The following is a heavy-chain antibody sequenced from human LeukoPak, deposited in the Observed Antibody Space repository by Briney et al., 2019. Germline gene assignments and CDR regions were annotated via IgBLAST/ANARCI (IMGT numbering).Heavy chain of an antibody. J-gene: IGHJ4*02. V-gene: IGHV3-64*01. CDR1: GFTFSHFF. CDR2: ISSNGGAT. Sequence: GESLRLSCAASGFTFSHFFMNWIRQAPGKGLEYVSAISSNGGATYYGNSVKGRFTISRDNSKNTLYLQMGSLRAEDMAVYYCAREGAAASVDYWGQGTLVTVSS. D-gene: IGHD6-13*01. CDR3: AREGAAASVDY.